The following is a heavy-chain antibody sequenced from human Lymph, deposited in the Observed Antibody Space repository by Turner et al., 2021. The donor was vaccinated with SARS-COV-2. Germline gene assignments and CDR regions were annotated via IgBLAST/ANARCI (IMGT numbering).Heavy chain of an antibody. CDR3: ARETVNNWVDP. Sequence: QVHLQESGPRLVKPLETLSLTCTVSGGSMNSNYWSWLRQPPGKRLEWIGYIYYRRSTNYNPSLKSRVTISVDTSKNQFALKLTSVTAADTARYYCARETVNNWVDPWGQGILVTVSS. CDR1: GGSMNSNY. V-gene: IGHV4-59*01. J-gene: IGHJ5*02. D-gene: IGHD2-21*02. CDR2: IYYRRST.